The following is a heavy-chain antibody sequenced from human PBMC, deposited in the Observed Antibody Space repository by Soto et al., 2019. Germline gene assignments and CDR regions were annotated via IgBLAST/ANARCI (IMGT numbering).Heavy chain of an antibody. CDR1: GYTFTSYY. CDR3: ARDLYDLRGHTFGTIDY. V-gene: IGHV1-46*01. CDR2: INPSSGST. Sequence: ASVKVSCKASGYTFTSYYMHWVRQAPGHGLEWMAMINPSSGSTSYAQKFQGGVTMTRDTSTSTVYMELSSLRSEDTAVYYCARDLYDLRGHTFGTIDYWGQGTLVTVSS. D-gene: IGHD3-16*01. J-gene: IGHJ4*02.